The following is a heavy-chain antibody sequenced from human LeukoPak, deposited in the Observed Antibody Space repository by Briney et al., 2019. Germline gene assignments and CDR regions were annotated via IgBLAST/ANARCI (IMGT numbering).Heavy chain of an antibody. D-gene: IGHD4/OR15-4a*01. J-gene: IGHJ4*02. CDR1: GFPFSEAW. V-gene: IGHV3-15*01. CDR3: TTYLTT. CDR2: ITSTTDGGTT. Sequence: TGGSLRLSCAVSGFPFSEAWMGWVRQAPGKGLEWVGRITSTTDGGTTDHAAPVRGRFTISRDDSKTTLYLQMYSLKTEDTAVYYCTTYLTTRGQGTLVTVSS.